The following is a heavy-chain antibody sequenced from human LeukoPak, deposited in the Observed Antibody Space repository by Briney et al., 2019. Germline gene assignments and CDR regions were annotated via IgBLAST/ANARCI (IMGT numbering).Heavy chain of an antibody. Sequence: PGGSLRLSCAASGFTFSSYGMHWVRQAPGKGLEWVAFIRYDGSNKYYADSVKGRFTISRDNSKNTLYLQMNSLRAEDTAVYYCAKDRGPLPHYYDSSGCFDYWGQGTLVTVSS. V-gene: IGHV3-30*02. D-gene: IGHD3-22*01. J-gene: IGHJ4*02. CDR2: IRYDGSNK. CDR1: GFTFSSYG. CDR3: AKDRGPLPHYYDSSGCFDY.